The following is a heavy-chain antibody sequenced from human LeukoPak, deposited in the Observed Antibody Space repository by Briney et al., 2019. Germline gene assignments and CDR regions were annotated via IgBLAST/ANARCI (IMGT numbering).Heavy chain of an antibody. D-gene: IGHD6-6*01. V-gene: IGHV4-61*02. Sequence: PSETLSLTCTVSGGSISSGSYYWSWIRQPAGKGLEWIGRIYTSGSTNYNPSLKSRDTISVDTSKNQFSLKLSSVTAADTAVYYCAREAYSSSSNWFDPWGQGTLVTVSS. J-gene: IGHJ5*02. CDR1: GGSISSGSYY. CDR3: AREAYSSSSNWFDP. CDR2: IYTSGST.